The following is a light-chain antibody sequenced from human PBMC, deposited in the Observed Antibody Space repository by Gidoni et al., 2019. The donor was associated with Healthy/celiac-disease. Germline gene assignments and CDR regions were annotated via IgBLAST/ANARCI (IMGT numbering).Light chain of an antibody. V-gene: IGKV1-27*01. Sequence: DIQMPQSPSSLSASVGARVTITCRASQGIGNYLAWYQQKPGKVPKLLIYAASTLQSGVPSRFSGSGSGTDFTLTISSLQPEDVATYYCQKYNSAPPWTFGQGTKVEIK. CDR3: QKYNSAPPWT. CDR2: AAS. CDR1: QGIGNY. J-gene: IGKJ1*01.